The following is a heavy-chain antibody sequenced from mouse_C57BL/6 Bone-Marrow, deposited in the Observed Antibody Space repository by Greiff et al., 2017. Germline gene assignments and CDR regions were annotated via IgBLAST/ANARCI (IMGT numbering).Heavy chain of an antibody. J-gene: IGHJ4*01. CDR1: GYTFTDYY. CDR3: ARRGIYYGYGHAMDY. CDR2: IYPGSGNT. Sequence: VQLQQSGAELVRPGASVKLSCKASGYTFTDYYINWVKQRPGQGLEWIARIYPGSGNTYYNEKFKGKATLTAEKSSSTAYMQLSSLTSEDSAVYFCARRGIYYGYGHAMDYWGQGTSVTVSS. V-gene: IGHV1-76*01. D-gene: IGHD2-2*01.